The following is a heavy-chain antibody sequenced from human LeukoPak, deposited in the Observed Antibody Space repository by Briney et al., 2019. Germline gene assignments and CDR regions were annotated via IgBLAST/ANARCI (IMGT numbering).Heavy chain of an antibody. V-gene: IGHV4-59*08. CDR3: ARARTIFGYYYMDV. J-gene: IGHJ6*03. CDR1: GGSISSYY. D-gene: IGHD3-3*01. Sequence: SETLSLTCTVSGGSISSYYWSWIRQPPGKGLEWIGYIYYSESTNYNPSLKSRVTISVDTSKNQFSLKLSSVTAADTAVYYCARARTIFGYYYMDVWGKGTTVTVSS. CDR2: IYYSEST.